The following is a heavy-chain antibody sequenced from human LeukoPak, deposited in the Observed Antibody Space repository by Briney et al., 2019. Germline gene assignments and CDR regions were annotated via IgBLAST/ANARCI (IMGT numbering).Heavy chain of an antibody. D-gene: IGHD4-17*01. CDR2: IYYSGST. Sequence: PSETLSLTCAVYGGSFSGYYWSWIRQPPGKGLEWIGYIYYSGSTNYNPSLKSRVTISVDTSKNQFSLKLSSVTAADTAVYYCARGQKLRGTGLVGFDYWGQGTLVTVSS. J-gene: IGHJ4*02. V-gene: IGHV4-59*01. CDR3: ARGQKLRGTGLVGFDY. CDR1: GGSFSGYY.